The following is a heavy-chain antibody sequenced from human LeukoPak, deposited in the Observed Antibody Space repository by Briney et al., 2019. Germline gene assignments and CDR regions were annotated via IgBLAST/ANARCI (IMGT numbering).Heavy chain of an antibody. Sequence: SETLSLTCTVSGGSISSYYWSWIRQPPGKGLEWIGYIHYSGSTKYNPSLKSRVTISVDTSKNQFSLKLSSVTAADTAVYYCARWYSSGWAFDYWGQGTLVTVSS. CDR2: IHYSGST. D-gene: IGHD6-19*01. CDR3: ARWYSSGWAFDY. CDR1: GGSISSYY. J-gene: IGHJ4*02. V-gene: IGHV4-59*08.